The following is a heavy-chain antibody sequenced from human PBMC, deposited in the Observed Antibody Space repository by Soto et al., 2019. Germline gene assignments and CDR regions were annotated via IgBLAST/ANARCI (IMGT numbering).Heavy chain of an antibody. D-gene: IGHD3-10*01. V-gene: IGHV3-7*01. CDR3: ARTHYGTATFDY. CDR2: IKPDGSEK. Sequence: PGGSLRLCCAASGFTFSSYWMTWVRQAPGKGLEWVANIKPDGSEKYYVDSVKGRFTISRDNAKNSLYLQLNSLRADDTAVYYCARTHYGTATFDYWGQGSLVTVSS. CDR1: GFTFSSYW. J-gene: IGHJ4*02.